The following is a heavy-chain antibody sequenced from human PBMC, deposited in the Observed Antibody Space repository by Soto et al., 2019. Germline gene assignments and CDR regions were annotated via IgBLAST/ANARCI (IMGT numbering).Heavy chain of an antibody. J-gene: IGHJ4*02. CDR3: AKAMSTPSRPRNYFDY. V-gene: IGHV3-23*01. D-gene: IGHD6-6*01. CDR2: ISGGGGTT. Sequence: EVQLLESGGDLVQPGGSLILSCAASGFTFSNFAMSWVRQAPGKGLEWVSVISGGGGTTYYADSVKGRFTISRDNSKNTLYLQMDSLRAEDTALYYCAKAMSTPSRPRNYFDYWGQGTLVTVSS. CDR1: GFTFSNFA.